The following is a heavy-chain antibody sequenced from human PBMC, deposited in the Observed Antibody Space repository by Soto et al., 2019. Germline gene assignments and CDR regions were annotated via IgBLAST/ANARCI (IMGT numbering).Heavy chain of an antibody. CDR2: INPNSGGT. CDR3: ARARRYYGSGLTFDY. D-gene: IGHD3-10*01. J-gene: IGHJ4*02. CDR1: GYTFTGYY. Sequence: ASVKVSCEASGYTFTGYYMHWVRQAPGQGLEWMGWINPNSGGTNYAQKFQGWVTMTRDTSISTAYMELSRLRSDDTAVYYCARARRYYGSGLTFDYWGQGTLVTVSS. V-gene: IGHV1-2*04.